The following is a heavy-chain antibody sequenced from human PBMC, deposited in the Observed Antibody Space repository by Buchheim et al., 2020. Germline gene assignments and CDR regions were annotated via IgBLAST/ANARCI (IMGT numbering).Heavy chain of an antibody. CDR3: ARGVSATHFTHFDY. Sequence: QLQPQESGPGLVKPSQTLSLTCTVSGGSISSGFYYWSWIRQHPEKGLEWIGYILYSGSTYYNPSLKSRVTISVDTSKNQFSLKLNSVTAADTAVYYCARGVSATHFTHFDYWGQGTL. CDR2: ILYSGST. D-gene: IGHD3-3*02. J-gene: IGHJ4*02. CDR1: GGSISSGFYY. V-gene: IGHV4-31*03.